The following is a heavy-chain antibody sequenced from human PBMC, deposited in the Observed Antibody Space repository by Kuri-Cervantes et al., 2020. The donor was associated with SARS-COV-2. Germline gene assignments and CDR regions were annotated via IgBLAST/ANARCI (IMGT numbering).Heavy chain of an antibody. J-gene: IGHJ4*02. D-gene: IGHD1-7*01. CDR1: GFTFSSYV. V-gene: IGHV3-48*03. CDR2: ISGSGSTI. CDR3: ARMDVTGTTVY. Sequence: GESLKIPCAASGFTFSSYVMSWVRQAPGKGLEWVSTISGSGSTIYYADSVKGRFTISRDNAKNSLYLQMNSLRAEDTAVYYCARMDVTGTTVYWGQGTLVTVSS.